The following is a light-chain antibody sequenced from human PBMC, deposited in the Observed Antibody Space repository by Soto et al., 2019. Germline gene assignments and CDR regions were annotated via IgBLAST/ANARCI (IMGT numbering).Light chain of an antibody. Sequence: DIQMTQSPSSLSASVGDKVTITCRASQTIISYLNWYQQMPGKAPKLLIYAASRLQSGVPSRFSGSGSGTDFPLTISTLQPEDFAPYCCQQSYATPITFGQGPRLEIK. V-gene: IGKV1-39*01. CDR3: QQSYATPIT. CDR1: QTIISY. J-gene: IGKJ5*01. CDR2: AAS.